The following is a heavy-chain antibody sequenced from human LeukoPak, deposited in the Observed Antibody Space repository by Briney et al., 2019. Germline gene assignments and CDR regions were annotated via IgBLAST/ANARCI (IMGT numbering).Heavy chain of an antibody. V-gene: IGHV1-18*01. CDR2: ISAYNGNT. J-gene: IGHJ5*02. D-gene: IGHD3-10*01. Sequence: ASVKVSCKASGYTFTSYGISWVRQASGQGLEWMGWISAYNGNTNYAQKLQGRVTMTTDTSTSTAYMELRSLRSDDTAVYYCARAEIDYYGSGSYSIRFDPWGQGTLVTVSS. CDR3: ARAEIDYYGSGSYSIRFDP. CDR1: GYTFTSYG.